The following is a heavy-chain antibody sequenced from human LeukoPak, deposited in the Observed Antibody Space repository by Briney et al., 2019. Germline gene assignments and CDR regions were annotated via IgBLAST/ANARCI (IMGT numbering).Heavy chain of an antibody. D-gene: IGHD3-3*01. J-gene: IGHJ5*02. CDR3: ARDRLEWLLGLDP. CDR2: IYTSGST. V-gene: IGHV4-61*02. Sequence: SETLSLTCTVSGGSISSGSYYWRWIRQPAGKGLEWIVRIYTSGSTNYNPSLKSRVTISVDTSKNQFSLKLSSVTAADTAVYYCARDRLEWLLGLDPWGQGTLVTVSS. CDR1: GGSISSGSYY.